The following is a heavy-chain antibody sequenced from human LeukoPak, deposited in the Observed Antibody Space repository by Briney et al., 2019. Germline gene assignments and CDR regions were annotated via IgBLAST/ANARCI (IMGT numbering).Heavy chain of an antibody. J-gene: IGHJ4*02. CDR2: IYNSGST. CDR3: ARRSNPPGRIDH. Sequence: GGSLRLSCAASGFTFSSYAMSWVRQAPGKGLEWVAAIYNSGSTYHADSVKGRFTISRDNSKNTMYLQMNSLKGEDTAVYYCARRSNPPGRIDHWGQGTLVTVSS. V-gene: IGHV3-23*05. D-gene: IGHD1-14*01. CDR1: GFTFSSYA.